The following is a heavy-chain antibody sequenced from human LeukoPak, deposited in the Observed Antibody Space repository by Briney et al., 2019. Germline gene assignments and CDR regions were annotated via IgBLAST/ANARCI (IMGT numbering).Heavy chain of an antibody. CDR3: ARDPVGVITTVYYFDC. Sequence: GGSLRLSCAASGFIFRNDEMKSVRQAPGKGLEWVSSISSSSSYIYYADSVKGRFTISRDNAKNSLYLQMNSLRAEDTAVYYCARDPVGVITTVYYFDCWGQGTLVTVSS. CDR1: GFIFRNDE. D-gene: IGHD3-22*01. CDR2: ISSSSSYI. V-gene: IGHV3-21*01. J-gene: IGHJ4*02.